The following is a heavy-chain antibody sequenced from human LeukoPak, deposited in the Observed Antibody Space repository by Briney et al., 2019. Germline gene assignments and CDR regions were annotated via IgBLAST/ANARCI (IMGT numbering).Heavy chain of an antibody. J-gene: IGHJ4*02. V-gene: IGHV3-23*01. CDR3: AKTVAGQPPYYFDY. CDR2: ITSGGDTT. CDR1: GFTFSTSG. Sequence: GGSLRLSCAASGFTFSTSGMSWVRQAPGKGLDWVSAITSGGDTTYYADSVKGRFTIFRDNSKNTLYLQMNNLRAEDTAVYYCAKTVAGQPPYYFDYWGQGTLVTVSS. D-gene: IGHD1-1*01.